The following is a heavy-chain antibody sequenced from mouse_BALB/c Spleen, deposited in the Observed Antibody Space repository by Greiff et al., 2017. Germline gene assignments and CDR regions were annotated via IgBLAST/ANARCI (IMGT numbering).Heavy chain of an antibody. D-gene: IGHD2-4*01. CDR1: GYTFTSYW. J-gene: IGHJ2*01. CDR2: IDPSDSET. Sequence: VQLQQPGAELVKPGAPVKLSCKASGYTFTSYWMNWVKQRPGRGLEWIGRIDPSDSETHYNQKFKDKATLTVDKSSSTAYIQLSSLTSEDSAVYYCAYDYDGGFDYWGQGTTLTVSS. CDR3: AYDYDGGFDY. V-gene: IGHV1-69*02.